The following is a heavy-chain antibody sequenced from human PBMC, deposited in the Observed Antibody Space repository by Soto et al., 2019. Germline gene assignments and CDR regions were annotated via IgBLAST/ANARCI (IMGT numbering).Heavy chain of an antibody. CDR3: TSTPAVAGTLA. V-gene: IGHV3-73*02. Sequence: EVQLVESGGGLVQPGESLKLSCAASGFTFSASGMHWVRQASGKGLEWVGRIRSKANNYGTAYAASVKGRFTISRDDSKNTAYLQMNSLKTEDTAVYYCTSTPAVAGTLAWGKGTLVTVSS. CDR1: GFTFSASG. J-gene: IGHJ4*02. D-gene: IGHD6-19*01. CDR2: IRSKANNYGT.